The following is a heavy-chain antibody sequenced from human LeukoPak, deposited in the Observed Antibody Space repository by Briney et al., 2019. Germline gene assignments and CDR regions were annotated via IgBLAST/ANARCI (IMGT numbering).Heavy chain of an antibody. CDR1: GGSISSSSYY. Sequence: SETLSLTCTVSGGSISSSSYYWGWIRQPPGKGLEWIGSIYYSGSTYYNPSLKSRVTISVDTSKNQFSLKLSSVTAADTAVYYCARGTGYDYWGRGTLVTVSS. D-gene: IGHD3/OR15-3a*01. CDR3: ARGTGYDY. V-gene: IGHV4-39*01. CDR2: IYYSGST. J-gene: IGHJ4*02.